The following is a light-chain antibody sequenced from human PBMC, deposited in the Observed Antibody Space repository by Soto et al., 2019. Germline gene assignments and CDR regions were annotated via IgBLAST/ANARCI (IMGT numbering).Light chain of an antibody. J-gene: IGKJ1*01. CDR1: QSVSSSY. Sequence: EIVLTQSPGTLSLPPGERATLSCRASQSVSSSYLAWYQQKPGQAPRLLIYGASSRATGIPDRFSGSGSGADFTLTISRLEPEDFAVYFCHQYGTSRTFGQGTKVEIK. CDR2: GAS. CDR3: HQYGTSRT. V-gene: IGKV3-20*01.